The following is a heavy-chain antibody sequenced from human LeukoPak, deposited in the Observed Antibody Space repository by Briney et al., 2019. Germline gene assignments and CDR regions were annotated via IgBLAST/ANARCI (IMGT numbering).Heavy chain of an antibody. Sequence: SETLSLTCTVSGDSISSGNYWGWIRQPPGKGLEWIGSIFHTGSTYYNLSLKSRVTISVDTSKNQFSLKLSSVTAADTAVYYCARERMGSGYGSGSLDAFDIWGQGTMVTVSS. CDR3: ARERMGSGYGSGSLDAFDI. D-gene: IGHD3-10*01. V-gene: IGHV4-38-2*02. CDR2: IFHTGST. CDR1: GDSISSGNY. J-gene: IGHJ3*02.